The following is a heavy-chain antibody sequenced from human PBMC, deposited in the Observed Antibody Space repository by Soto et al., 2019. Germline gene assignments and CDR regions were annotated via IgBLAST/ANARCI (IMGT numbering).Heavy chain of an antibody. J-gene: IGHJ6*02. CDR1: GGSFSDYY. D-gene: IGHD1-26*01. V-gene: IGHV4-34*01. Sequence: PSETLSLTCSVYGGSFSDYYWSWIRQPPGKGLEWIGEINHSGSTNYNPSLKSRVTISVHTSKNQFSLKLSSVTAADTAVYYCARDQRGGSASWLNYYYGMDVWGQGTTVTVSS. CDR2: INHSGST. CDR3: ARDQRGGSASWLNYYYGMDV.